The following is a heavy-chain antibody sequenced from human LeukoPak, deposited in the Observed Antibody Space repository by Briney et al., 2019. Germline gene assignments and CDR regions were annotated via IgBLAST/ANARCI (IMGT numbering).Heavy chain of an antibody. CDR3: ARVVSSSNYGDY. Sequence: SETLSLTCTVSGGSISSGDYYWSWLRQPPGKGLEWIGYIYYSGSTYYNPSLKSRVTISVDTSKNQFSLKLSSVTAADTAVYYCARVVSSSNYGDYWGQGTLVTVSS. CDR1: GGSISSGDYY. V-gene: IGHV4-30-4*01. CDR2: IYYSGST. J-gene: IGHJ4*02. D-gene: IGHD4-11*01.